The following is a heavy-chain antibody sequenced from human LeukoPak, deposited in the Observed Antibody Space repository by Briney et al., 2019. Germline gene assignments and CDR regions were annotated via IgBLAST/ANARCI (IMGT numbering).Heavy chain of an antibody. J-gene: IGHJ3*02. Sequence: SETLSLTCAVYGGSSSGYYWSWIRHPPGKRLESIGEINHSGSTNYNPSLKSRVTISVDTSKNQFSLKLSSVTAADTAVYYCARTENYYDSSGPPSGAFDIWGQGTMVTVSS. CDR1: GGSSSGYY. CDR2: INHSGST. D-gene: IGHD3-22*01. CDR3: ARTENYYDSSGPPSGAFDI. V-gene: IGHV4-34*01.